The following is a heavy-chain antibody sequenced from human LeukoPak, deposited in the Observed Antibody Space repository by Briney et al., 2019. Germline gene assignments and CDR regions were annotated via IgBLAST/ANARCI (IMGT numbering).Heavy chain of an antibody. J-gene: IGHJ5*02. CDR1: GGSISSGGYS. Sequence: PSQTLSLTCAVSGGSISSGGYSWSWIRQPPGKGLEWIGYIYHSGSTYYNPSLKSQVTISVDRSKNQFSLKLSSVTAADTAVYYCARGLTVVTEGWFDPWGQGTLVTVSS. D-gene: IGHD4-23*01. CDR2: IYHSGST. CDR3: ARGLTVVTEGWFDP. V-gene: IGHV4-30-2*01.